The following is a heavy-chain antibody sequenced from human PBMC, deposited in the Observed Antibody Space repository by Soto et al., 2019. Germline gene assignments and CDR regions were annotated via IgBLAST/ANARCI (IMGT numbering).Heavy chain of an antibody. V-gene: IGHV2-5*02. CDR3: AQRLGQSGSKWNSGAYDL. CDR2: IYWDDDK. CDR1: GFSLETYGVG. D-gene: IGHD1-1*01. Sequence: QITLKESGPTLVRPTQTLTLTCAFSGFSLETYGVGVGWIRQPPGETLEWLAVIYWDDDKRYSPSLKTRLTIIKDTSNSQEVLTMTNMDPVDTATYSCAQRLGQSGSKWNSGAYDLWGQGTMDTVSS. J-gene: IGHJ3*01.